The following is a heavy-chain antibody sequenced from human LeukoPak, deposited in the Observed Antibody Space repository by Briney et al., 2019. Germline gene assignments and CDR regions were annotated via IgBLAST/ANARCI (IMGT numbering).Heavy chain of an antibody. V-gene: IGHV4-39*07. D-gene: IGHD1-7*01. J-gene: IGHJ5*02. CDR3: VRDRVTGTPAPDWFDP. CDR2: INCSGTT. Sequence: SETLSLTRSVSRASIIPSEYLLGSIRHSAGLGLAWIGTINCSGTTYYNPSLKSRVTISVDTSKNQFSLRVTSVTAADTAVYYCVRDRVTGTPAPDWFDPWGQGTLVTVSS. CDR1: RASIIPSEYL.